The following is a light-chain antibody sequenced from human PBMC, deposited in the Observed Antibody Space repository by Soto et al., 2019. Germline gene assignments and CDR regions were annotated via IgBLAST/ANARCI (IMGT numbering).Light chain of an antibody. CDR3: QQGYSPPYT. Sequence: DIQMTQSPSSLSASVGDRVTITCRASQSISSYLNWYQQKPGKAPKLLIYAASSLQSGVPSRFSGSGSGTDFTLPISGLQPDDFATYKCQQGYSPPYTFGQGPKVAIK. J-gene: IGKJ2*01. CDR2: AAS. CDR1: QSISSY. V-gene: IGKV1-39*01.